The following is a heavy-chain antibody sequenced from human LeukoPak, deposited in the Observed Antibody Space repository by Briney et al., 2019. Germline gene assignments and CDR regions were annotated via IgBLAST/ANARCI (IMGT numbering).Heavy chain of an antibody. V-gene: IGHV4-59*01. CDR2: IYYSGST. Sequence: SETLSLTCTVSGGSISSNYWSWIRQPPGKGLEWIGYIYYSGSTNYNPSLKSRVTISVDTSKNQFSLKLNSVTAADTAVYYCARENSSGHDYWGQGTLVTVSS. CDR1: GGSISSNY. D-gene: IGHD6-19*01. CDR3: ARENSSGHDY. J-gene: IGHJ4*02.